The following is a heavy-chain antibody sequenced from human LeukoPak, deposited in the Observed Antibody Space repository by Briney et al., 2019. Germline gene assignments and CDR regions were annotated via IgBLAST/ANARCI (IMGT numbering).Heavy chain of an antibody. CDR2: IKQDGSEK. CDR1: GFTFSSYW. Sequence: GGSLRLSCAASGFTFSSYWMTWVRQAPGKGLEWVANIKQDGSEKYYVDSVKGRFTISRDNSKNTLYLQMNSLRAEDTAVYYCARGGITMIVVVISYYFDYWGQGTLVTVSS. J-gene: IGHJ4*02. V-gene: IGHV3-7*03. D-gene: IGHD3-22*01. CDR3: ARGGITMIVVVISYYFDY.